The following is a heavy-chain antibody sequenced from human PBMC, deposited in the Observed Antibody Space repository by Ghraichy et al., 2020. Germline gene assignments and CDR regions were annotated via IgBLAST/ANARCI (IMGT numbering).Heavy chain of an antibody. Sequence: GGSLRLSCVASGFSFSVFDMNWVRQAPGRGLEWVASIYSTGKYIYYADSVMGRFTISRDDSENSLYLQMDSLRAEDTAVYYCARRAPYCGSTSCYDYWGHGTLVTVSS. J-gene: IGHJ4*01. V-gene: IGHV3-21*01. CDR2: IYSTGKYI. CDR1: GFSFSVFD. D-gene: IGHD2-2*01. CDR3: ARRAPYCGSTSCYDY.